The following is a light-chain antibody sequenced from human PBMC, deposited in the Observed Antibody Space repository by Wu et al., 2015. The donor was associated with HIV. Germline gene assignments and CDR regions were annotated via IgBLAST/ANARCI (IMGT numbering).Light chain of an antibody. J-gene: IGKJ1*01. Sequence: MQLTQSPSTLSASVGDSVTITCRASQGVGSDLAWYQHKPGSSPKLLIYAASELESGVPSRFSGSGSGTDFTLTISSLQGEDFATYYCQQSYTTPGRFGQGTKVEIK. CDR1: QGVGSD. CDR3: QQSYTTPGR. V-gene: IGKV1-39*01. CDR2: AAS.